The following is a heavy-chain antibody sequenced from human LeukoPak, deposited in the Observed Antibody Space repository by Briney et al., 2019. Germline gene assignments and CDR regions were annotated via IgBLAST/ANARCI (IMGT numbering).Heavy chain of an antibody. CDR2: IYGGGAT. V-gene: IGHV3-53*01. Sequence: GGSLRLSCAASGFNVNNNYMSWVRQAPGKGREWVSIIYGGGATYYADSVKGRFSISRDNSNNTLYLQMNSLRAEDTAVYYCARDLGYTHCFGYWGQGTLVTVSS. D-gene: IGHD5-18*01. J-gene: IGHJ4*02. CDR3: ARDLGYTHCFGY. CDR1: GFNVNNNY.